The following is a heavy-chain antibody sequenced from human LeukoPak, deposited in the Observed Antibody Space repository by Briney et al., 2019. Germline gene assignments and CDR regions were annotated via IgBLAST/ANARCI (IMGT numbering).Heavy chain of an antibody. CDR2: ISASGSTT. J-gene: IGHJ4*02. V-gene: IGHV3-23*01. CDR1: GFTFTDYA. Sequence: GGSLRLSCAASGFTFTDYAMGWVRQAPGQGLEWASTISASGSTTYYADSVRGRFTISRENSKNTLSLQMSSLRAEDTAVYYCAKARTPYNSGFDYWGQGTLVAVSS. D-gene: IGHD6-19*01. CDR3: AKARTPYNSGFDY.